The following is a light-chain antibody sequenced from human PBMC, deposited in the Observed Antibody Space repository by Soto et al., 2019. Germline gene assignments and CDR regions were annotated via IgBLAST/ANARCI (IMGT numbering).Light chain of an antibody. Sequence: EIVMTQSPATLSVSPGERATLSCRASQSVSSNLAWYQQKPAQAPRLLIYGASTRATGIPARFSGSGSGSEFTLTISSLQSEDFAVYCCQQYNDWPPKQYTFGQGTKLEIK. CDR1: QSVSSN. CDR2: GAS. CDR3: QQYNDWPPKQYT. V-gene: IGKV3-15*01. J-gene: IGKJ2*01.